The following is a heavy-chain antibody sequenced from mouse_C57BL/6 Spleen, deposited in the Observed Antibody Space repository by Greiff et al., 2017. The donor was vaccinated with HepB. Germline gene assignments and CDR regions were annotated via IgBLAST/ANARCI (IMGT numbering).Heavy chain of an antibody. CDR2: INYDGSST. CDR1: GFTFSDYY. V-gene: IGHV5-16*01. CDR3: ARVIADSSGIYAMDY. Sequence: EVQLVESEGGLVQPGSSMKLSCTASGFTFSDYYMAWVRQVPEKGLEWVANINYDGSSTYYLDSLKSRFIISRDNAKNILYLQMSSLKSEDTATYYCARVIADSSGIYAMDYWGQGTSVTVSS. J-gene: IGHJ4*01. D-gene: IGHD3-2*02.